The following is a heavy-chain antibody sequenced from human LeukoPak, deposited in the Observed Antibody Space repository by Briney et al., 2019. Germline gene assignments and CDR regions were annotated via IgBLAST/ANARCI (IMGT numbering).Heavy chain of an antibody. Sequence: SETLSLTCAVYGGSFSGYYWSWIRQPPGKGLEWIGEINHSGSTNYNPSLKSRVTISVDTSKNQFSLKLSSVTAAVTAVYYCARGTQQLVRWLDYWGQGTLVTVSP. V-gene: IGHV4-34*01. CDR2: INHSGST. CDR1: GGSFSGYY. CDR3: ARGTQQLVRWLDY. J-gene: IGHJ4*02. D-gene: IGHD6-13*01.